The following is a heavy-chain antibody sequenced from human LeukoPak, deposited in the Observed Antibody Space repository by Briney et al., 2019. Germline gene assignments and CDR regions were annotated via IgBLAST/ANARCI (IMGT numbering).Heavy chain of an antibody. D-gene: IGHD6-19*01. Sequence: GGSLRLSCAASGFTFNNYWMTWVRQAPGKGLEWVAVISYDGSNKYYADSVKGRFTISRDNSKNTLYLQMNSLRAEDTAVYYCAKEGQQWLEYYFDYWGQGTLVTVSS. J-gene: IGHJ4*02. CDR1: GFTFNNYW. CDR2: ISYDGSNK. V-gene: IGHV3-30*18. CDR3: AKEGQQWLEYYFDY.